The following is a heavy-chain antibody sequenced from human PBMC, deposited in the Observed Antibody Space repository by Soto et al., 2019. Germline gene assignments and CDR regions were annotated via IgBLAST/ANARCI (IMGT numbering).Heavy chain of an antibody. V-gene: IGHV3-23*01. J-gene: IGHJ4*02. CDR1: GFTFSSYA. Sequence: EVQLLESGGGLVQPGGSLRLSCAASGFTFSSYAMSWVRQAPGKGLEWVSAISGSGGSTYYADSVKGRFTISRDNSKNTLYLQMSSLRAEDTAVYYCAKGAYYDILTGYSDYFDYWGQGTLVTVSS. CDR3: AKGAYYDILTGYSDYFDY. D-gene: IGHD3-9*01. CDR2: ISGSGGST.